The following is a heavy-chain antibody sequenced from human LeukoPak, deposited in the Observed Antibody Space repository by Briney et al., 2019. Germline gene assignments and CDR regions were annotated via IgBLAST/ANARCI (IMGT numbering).Heavy chain of an antibody. CDR2: ISYDGSNK. D-gene: IGHD4-17*01. Sequence: PGRSLRLSCAASGFTFSSYAMHWVRQAPGKGLEWVAVISYDGSNKYYADSVKGRFTISRDNSKNTLYLQMNSLRAEDTAVYYCARAPGDPPNYWGQGTLVTVSS. J-gene: IGHJ4*02. V-gene: IGHV3-30-3*01. CDR1: GFTFSSYA. CDR3: ARAPGDPPNY.